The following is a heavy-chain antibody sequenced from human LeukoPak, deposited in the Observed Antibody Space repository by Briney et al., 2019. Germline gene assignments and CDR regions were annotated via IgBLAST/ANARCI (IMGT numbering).Heavy chain of an antibody. V-gene: IGHV3-7*01. Sequence: SGGSLRLSCAAPGFTFTPYWMTWVRQAPGKGLEWVANINQDGSGTFYVDSVKGRFTISRDNAQNSVYLQMNSLRAEDTAVYYCARLMFLWPPIYFDYWGQGTLVTVSS. CDR3: ARLMFLWPPIYFDY. CDR1: GFTFTPYW. CDR2: INQDGSGT. J-gene: IGHJ4*02. D-gene: IGHD2-8*01.